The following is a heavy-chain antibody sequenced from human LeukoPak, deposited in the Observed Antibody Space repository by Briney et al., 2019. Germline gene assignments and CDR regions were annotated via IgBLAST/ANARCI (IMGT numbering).Heavy chain of an antibody. D-gene: IGHD2-15*01. CDR1: GFTVSSNY. CDR3: ARDLSGGRNEDV. Sequence: GGSLRLSCAASGFTVSSNYMSWVRQAPGKGLEWVSVIYSGGSTYYADSVEGRFTISRDNSKNTLYLQMNSLRAEDTAVYYCARDLSGGRNEDVWGQGTTVTVSS. CDR2: IYSGGST. J-gene: IGHJ6*02. V-gene: IGHV3-53*01.